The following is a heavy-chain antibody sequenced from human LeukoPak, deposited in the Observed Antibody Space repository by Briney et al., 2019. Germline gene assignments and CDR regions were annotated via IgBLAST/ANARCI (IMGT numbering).Heavy chain of an antibody. Sequence: SETLSLTCTVSGGSISSYYWSWIRQPPGKGLEWIGYTYYSGSTNYNPSLKSRVTISVDTSKNQFSLKLSSVTAADTAVYYCARRYCSGGSCPTDYWGQGTLVTVSS. D-gene: IGHD2-15*01. V-gene: IGHV4-59*01. CDR2: TYYSGST. CDR3: ARRYCSGGSCPTDY. CDR1: GGSISSYY. J-gene: IGHJ4*02.